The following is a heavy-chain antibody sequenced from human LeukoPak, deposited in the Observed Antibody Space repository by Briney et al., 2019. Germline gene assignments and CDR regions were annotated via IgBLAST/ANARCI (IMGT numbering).Heavy chain of an antibody. CDR1: GDSIRSSSYY. D-gene: IGHD3-22*01. J-gene: IGHJ1*01. CDR2: IYYSGRT. CDR3: ARRRYYDSSGYLD. V-gene: IGHV4-39*01. Sequence: SETLSLTCTVSGDSIRSSSYYWAWIRQPLGKGLEWIGTIYYSGRTYYNPSLKSRVTISIDTSKNQFSLKLTSVTAADTAVYYCARRRYYDSSGYLDWGQGTLLTVSS.